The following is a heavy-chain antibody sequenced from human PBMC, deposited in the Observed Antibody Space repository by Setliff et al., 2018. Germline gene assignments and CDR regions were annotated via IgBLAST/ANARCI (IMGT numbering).Heavy chain of an antibody. Sequence: PSETLSLRRVSGDSLSGDNYFWSWIRHLPGKGLQWLGHIYYTGKTYYNPSLKSRLEMSVDTSKREFALRLSSVTAADTAVYYCARTSTYVLGSGSYWDRWFDPWSQGTLVTVSS. D-gene: IGHD3-10*01. V-gene: IGHV4-30-4*02. CDR3: ARTSTYVLGSGSYWDRWFDP. J-gene: IGHJ5*02. CDR1: GDSLSGDNYF. CDR2: IYYTGKT.